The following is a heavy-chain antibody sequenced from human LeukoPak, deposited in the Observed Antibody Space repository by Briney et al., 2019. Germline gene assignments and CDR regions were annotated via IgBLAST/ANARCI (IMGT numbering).Heavy chain of an antibody. D-gene: IGHD3-9*01. V-gene: IGHV6-1*01. J-gene: IGHJ5*02. CDR1: GDSVSSNSAA. CDR2: TYYRSKWYN. Sequence: SQTLSLTCGISGDSVSSNSAAWNWIRQSPSRGLEWLGRTYYRSKWYNDYAVSVKSRITINPDTSKNQFSLQQNSVTAADTAVYYCARDYDVLTAYPLTQLFDPWGQGTLVTVSS. CDR3: ARDYDVLTAYPLTQLFDP.